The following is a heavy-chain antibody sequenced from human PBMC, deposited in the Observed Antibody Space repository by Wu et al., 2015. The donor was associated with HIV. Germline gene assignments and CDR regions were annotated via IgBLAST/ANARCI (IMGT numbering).Heavy chain of an antibody. V-gene: IGHV1-18*01. D-gene: IGHD5-18*01. CDR3: ARDPPEMDTAMVKVAFDI. Sequence: GWXNPNRGGTKYAQKLQGRVTMTTDTSTSTAYMELRSLRSDDTAVYYCARDPPEMDTAMVKVAFDIWGQGTMVTVSS. J-gene: IGHJ3*02. CDR2: XNPNRGGT.